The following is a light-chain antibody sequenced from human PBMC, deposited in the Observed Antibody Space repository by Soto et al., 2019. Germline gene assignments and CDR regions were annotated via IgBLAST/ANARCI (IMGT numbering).Light chain of an antibody. V-gene: IGKV1-5*03. J-gene: IGKJ1*01. Sequence: IPMTQSSSTLAASFLDRVTITSRASQTIGSWLAWYQQKPGKAPKLLIYEASSLKSGVPSRFSGSGSGTEFTLTISSLQPEDFATYYCQQYYSSSQTFGQGTKVDIK. CDR3: QQYYSSSQT. CDR1: QTIGSW. CDR2: EAS.